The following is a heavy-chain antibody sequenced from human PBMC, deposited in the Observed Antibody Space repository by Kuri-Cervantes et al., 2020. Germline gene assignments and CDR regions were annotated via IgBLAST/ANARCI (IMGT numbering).Heavy chain of an antibody. D-gene: IGHD3-10*01. CDR3: ARPMVRGASPDY. CDR2: ISYDGSNK. J-gene: IGHJ4*02. V-gene: IGHV3-30*03. CDR1: GFTFSSYS. Sequence: GESLKISCAASGFTFSSYSMNWVRQAPGKGLEWMAVISYDGSNKYYADSVKGRFTISRDNAKNSLYLQMNSLRDEDTAVYYCARPMVRGASPDYWGQGTLVTVSS.